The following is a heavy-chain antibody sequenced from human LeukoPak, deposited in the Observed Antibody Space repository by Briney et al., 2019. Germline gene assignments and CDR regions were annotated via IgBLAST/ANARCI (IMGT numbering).Heavy chain of an antibody. CDR2: IYYSGST. J-gene: IGHJ4*02. V-gene: IGHV4-59*11. CDR3: AGEFCSGGSCYCRY. CDR1: GGSISSHY. Sequence: PSETLSLTCTVSGGSISSHYWTWIRQPPGKGLEWIGYIYYSGSTNYNPSLKSRLTISVDKSNNQFSLKLNSVTAADTAVYYCAGEFCSGGSCYCRYWGQGTLVTVSS. D-gene: IGHD2-15*01.